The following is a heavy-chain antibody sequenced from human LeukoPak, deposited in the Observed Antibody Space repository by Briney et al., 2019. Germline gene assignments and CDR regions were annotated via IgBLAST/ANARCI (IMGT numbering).Heavy chain of an antibody. CDR2: INPNSGGT. CDR1: GYTFTGYH. CDR3: ARVARPDYYYYMDV. V-gene: IGHV1-2*02. D-gene: IGHD2-15*01. J-gene: IGHJ6*03. Sequence: GASVKVSCKASGYTFTGYHMHWLRQAPGQGLEWMGWINPNSGGTNYAQKFQGRVTMTRDTSISTAYMELNRLGSDDTAVYYCARVARPDYYYYMDVWGKGTTVTISS.